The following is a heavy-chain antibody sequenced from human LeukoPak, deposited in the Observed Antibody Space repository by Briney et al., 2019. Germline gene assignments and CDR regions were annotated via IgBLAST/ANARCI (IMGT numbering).Heavy chain of an antibody. Sequence: GESLKISCKGSGYSFTTYWIGWVRQMPGKGLECMGIIYPGDSDARYSPSFQGQVTISADKSISTAHLQWSSLKASDTAMYYCARQGGSFLSNFDYWGQGTLVTVSS. CDR3: ARQGGSFLSNFDY. CDR2: IYPGDSDA. CDR1: GYSFTTYW. V-gene: IGHV5-51*01. D-gene: IGHD1-26*01. J-gene: IGHJ4*02.